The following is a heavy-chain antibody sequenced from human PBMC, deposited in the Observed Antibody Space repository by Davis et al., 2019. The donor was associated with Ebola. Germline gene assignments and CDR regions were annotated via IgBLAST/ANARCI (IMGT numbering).Heavy chain of an antibody. V-gene: IGHV3-7*03. CDR1: GFTFSSYW. D-gene: IGHD4/OR15-4a*01. Sequence: GESLKISCAASGFTFSSYWMSWVRQAPGKGLEWVANIKQDGSEKYYADSVTGRFTISRDNSKNTLYLQMNSLRAEDTAVYYCARVGLTKYYYYGMDVWAKGPRSPSP. J-gene: IGHJ6*02. CDR2: IKQDGSEK. CDR3: ARVGLTKYYYYGMDV.